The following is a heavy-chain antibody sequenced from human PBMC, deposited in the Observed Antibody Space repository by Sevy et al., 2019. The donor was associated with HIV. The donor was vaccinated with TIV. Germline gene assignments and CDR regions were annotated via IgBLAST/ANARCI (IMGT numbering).Heavy chain of an antibody. Sequence: SETLSLTCSVSGGSLSSGEFYWSWIRQPPGKGLEWIGYIYYNGNTYYNPSLKNRLTMSINTFRNHFSLELTSVTAADTAVYYCARDRPDYGDSAQNFDSWGQGILVTVSS. CDR1: GGSLSSGEFY. V-gene: IGHV4-30-4*01. J-gene: IGHJ5*01. D-gene: IGHD4-17*01. CDR2: IYYNGNT. CDR3: ARDRPDYGDSAQNFDS.